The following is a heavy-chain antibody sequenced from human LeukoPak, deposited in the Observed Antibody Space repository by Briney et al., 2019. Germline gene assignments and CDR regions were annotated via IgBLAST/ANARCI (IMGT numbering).Heavy chain of an antibody. J-gene: IGHJ4*02. D-gene: IGHD3-3*01. Sequence: KPSETLSLTCAVYGGSFSGYYWSWIRQPPGKGLGWIGEINHSGSTNYNPSLKSRVTISVDTSKNQFSLKLSSVTAADTAVYYCARRNRKIFGVVISYYFDYWGQGTLVTVSS. CDR1: GGSFSGYY. CDR3: ARRNRKIFGVVISYYFDY. V-gene: IGHV4-34*01. CDR2: INHSGST.